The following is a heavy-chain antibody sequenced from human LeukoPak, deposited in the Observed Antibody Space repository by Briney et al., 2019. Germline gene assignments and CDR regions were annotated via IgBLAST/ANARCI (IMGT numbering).Heavy chain of an antibody. Sequence: PSETLPLTCTVSGGSISSYYWSWIRQPPGKGLEWIGYIYYSGSTNYNPSLKSRVTISVDTSKNQFSLKLSSVTAADTAVYYCARGKQQLDYWGQGTLVTVSS. V-gene: IGHV4-59*01. CDR1: GGSISSYY. D-gene: IGHD6-13*01. CDR2: IYYSGST. J-gene: IGHJ4*02. CDR3: ARGKQQLDY.